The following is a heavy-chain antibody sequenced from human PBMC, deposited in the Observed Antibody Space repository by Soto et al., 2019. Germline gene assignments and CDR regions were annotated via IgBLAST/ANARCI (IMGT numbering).Heavy chain of an antibody. CDR1: GFTFSNAW. CDR2: IKSKTDGGTT. V-gene: IGHV3-15*07. J-gene: IGHJ6*02. Sequence: GGSLRLSCAASGFTFSNAWMNWVRQAPGKGLEWVGRIKSKTDGGTTDYTAPVKGRFTISRDDSKNTLYLQMNSLKTEDTAVYYCTTLSITIFGVVLMDVWGQGTTVTVSS. D-gene: IGHD3-3*01. CDR3: TTLSITIFGVVLMDV.